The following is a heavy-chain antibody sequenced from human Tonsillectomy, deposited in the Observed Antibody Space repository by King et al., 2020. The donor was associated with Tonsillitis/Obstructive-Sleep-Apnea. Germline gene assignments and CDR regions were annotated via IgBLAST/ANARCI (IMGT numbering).Heavy chain of an antibody. D-gene: IGHD6-19*01. CDR1: EFTFSGYA. V-gene: IGHV3-23*01. J-gene: IGHJ6*03. Sequence: VQLLESGGGLVQPGGSLRLCCAASEFTFSGYAMSWVRQAPGKGLEWVSAISGSGAITYDADSVKGRFTISRDNSKNTLYLQMNSLKAEDTAAYYCAKDLGPGYSSGWYDYYYYMDVWGKGTTVTVSS. CDR3: AKDLGPGYSSGWYDYYYYMDV. CDR2: ISGSGAIT.